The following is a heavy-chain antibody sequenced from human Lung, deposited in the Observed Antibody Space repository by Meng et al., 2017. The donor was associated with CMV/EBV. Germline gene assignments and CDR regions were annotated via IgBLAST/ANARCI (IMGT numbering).Heavy chain of an antibody. Sequence: SCAASGFSFSGYALNWLRQAPGKGLEWVSSISSSSSYIYYADSVKGRFTISRDNAKNSLFLQMNSLRADDTAVYFCARSWDGLCYWGTGKLVHGAS. CDR1: GFSFSGYA. V-gene: IGHV3-21*01. CDR3: ARSWDGLCY. J-gene: IGHJ4*02. D-gene: IGHD1-26*01. CDR2: ISSSSSYI.